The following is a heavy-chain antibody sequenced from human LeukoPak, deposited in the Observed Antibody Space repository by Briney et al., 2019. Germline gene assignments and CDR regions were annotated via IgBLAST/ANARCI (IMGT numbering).Heavy chain of an antibody. CDR3: ARASASHFYYDFWSGYPGY. CDR1: GFTSSSYW. J-gene: IGHJ4*02. D-gene: IGHD3-3*01. Sequence: GGSLRLSCAASGFTSSSYWMHWVRQAPGKGLVWVSRINSDGSSTSYADSVKGRFTISRDNAKNTLYLQMNSLRAEDTAVYYCARASASHFYYDFWSGYPGYWGQGTLVTVSS. V-gene: IGHV3-74*01. CDR2: INSDGSST.